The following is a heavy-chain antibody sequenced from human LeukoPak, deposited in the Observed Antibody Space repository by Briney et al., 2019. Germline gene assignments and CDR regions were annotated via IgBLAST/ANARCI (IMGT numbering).Heavy chain of an antibody. V-gene: IGHV3-7*04. CDR3: ARGSGWCDY. J-gene: IGHJ4*02. Sequence: GGSLGLSCAASGFTFSKYWMTWVRQAPGKGLEWLANISEDGSEKKYVDSVKGRVTISRDNAKNSLYLQMNSLRAEDTAVYYCARGSGWCDYWGQGALVTVSS. D-gene: IGHD6-19*01. CDR1: GFTFSKYW. CDR2: ISEDGSEK.